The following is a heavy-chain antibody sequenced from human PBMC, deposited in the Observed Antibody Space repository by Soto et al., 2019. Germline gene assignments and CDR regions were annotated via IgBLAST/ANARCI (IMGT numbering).Heavy chain of an antibody. J-gene: IGHJ4*02. D-gene: IGHD1-26*01. CDR1: GGSISSGDYY. CDR2: IYYSGST. CDR3: ARLQILVGATTRAIDY. Sequence: PSETLSLTCTVSGGSISSGDYYWSWIRQPPGKGLEWIGYIYYSGSTYYNPSLKSRVTISVDTSKNQFSLKLSSVTAADTAVYYCARLQILVGATTRAIDYWGQGTLVTVSS. V-gene: IGHV4-30-4*01.